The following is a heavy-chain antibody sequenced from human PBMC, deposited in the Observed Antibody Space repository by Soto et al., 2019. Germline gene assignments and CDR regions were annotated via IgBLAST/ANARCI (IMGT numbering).Heavy chain of an antibody. CDR1: GYSFTTYW. CDR3: ARLGIAAPGNPGP. Sequence: GESLKISCNGPGYSFTTYWISWVRQMPGKGLEWMGRIDPSDSYTNYSPSFQGHVTISADKSISTAYLQWSSLKASDTAMYYCARLGIAAPGNPGPWGQGTLVTVSS. D-gene: IGHD6-13*01. CDR2: IDPSDSYT. V-gene: IGHV5-10-1*01. J-gene: IGHJ5*02.